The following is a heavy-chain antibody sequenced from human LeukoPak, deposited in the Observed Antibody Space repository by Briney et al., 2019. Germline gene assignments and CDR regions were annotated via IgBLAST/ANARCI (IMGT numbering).Heavy chain of an antibody. D-gene: IGHD5-18*01. CDR3: ATDLRGYSYGSVAFDI. CDR2: IYTSGST. CDR1: GGSISSGSYY. V-gene: IGHV4-61*02. Sequence: SQTLSLTCTVSGGSISSGSYYWSWIRQPAGKGLEWIGRIYTSGSTNYNPSLKSRVTISVDTSKNQFSLKLSSVTAADTAVYYCATDLRGYSYGSVAFDIWGQGTMVTVSS. J-gene: IGHJ3*02.